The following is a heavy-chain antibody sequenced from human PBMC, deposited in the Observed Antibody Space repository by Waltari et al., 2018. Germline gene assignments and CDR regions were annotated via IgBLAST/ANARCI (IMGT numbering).Heavy chain of an antibody. V-gene: IGHV3-21*01. Sequence: EVKVVESGGGVVQPGGPLRLSCLNSGLSFSSYTLNWVSQAPGTGLEWVSTIIPNSIKTYYLESVRGRFTISRDNARNSLYLQMDSLRVEDSAVYYCASDPSMQHVAAGGYWGQGTLVTVSS. CDR2: IIPNSIKT. CDR3: ASDPSMQHVAAGGY. J-gene: IGHJ4*02. D-gene: IGHD2-8*01. CDR1: GLSFSSYT.